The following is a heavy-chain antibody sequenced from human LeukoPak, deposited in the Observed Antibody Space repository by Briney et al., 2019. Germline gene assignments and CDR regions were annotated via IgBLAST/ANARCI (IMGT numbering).Heavy chain of an antibody. Sequence: SETLSLTCTVSGGSISSYYWSWIRQPPGKGLEWIGYIYYSGSTNYNPSLKSRVTISVDTSKNQFSLKLSSVTAADTAVYYCARDSGGSSIGFDYWGQGTLVTVSS. J-gene: IGHJ4*02. V-gene: IGHV4-59*01. CDR3: ARDSGGSSIGFDY. D-gene: IGHD1-26*01. CDR2: IYYSGST. CDR1: GGSISSYY.